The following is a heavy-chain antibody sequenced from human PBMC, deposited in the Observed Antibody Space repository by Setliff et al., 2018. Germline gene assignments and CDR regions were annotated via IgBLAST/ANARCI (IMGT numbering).Heavy chain of an antibody. V-gene: IGHV1-18*01. Sequence: ASVKVSCKASGYTFTSYGISWVRQAPGQGLEWMGWISAYNGNTSYAQKFQGRVTITADESTSTAYMELSSLRSEDTAVYYCASDGKGYDILTTYGMDVWGQGTTVTAP. D-gene: IGHD3-9*01. CDR2: ISAYNGNT. CDR3: ASDGKGYDILTTYGMDV. J-gene: IGHJ6*02. CDR1: GYTFTSYG.